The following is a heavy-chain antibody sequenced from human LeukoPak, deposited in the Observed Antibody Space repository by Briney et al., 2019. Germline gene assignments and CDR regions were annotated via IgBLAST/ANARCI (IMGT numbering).Heavy chain of an antibody. CDR1: GYTFASYT. CDR2: INAGNGNT. J-gene: IGHJ5*02. V-gene: IGHV1-3*01. Sequence: ASVKVSCKASGYTFASYTTHWVRQAPGQRLEWMGWINAGNGNTKYSQKFQGRVTITRDTSASTAYMELNSLRSEDTAVYYCARGDSSSWYAGDWFDPWGQGTLVTVSS. CDR3: ARGDSSSWYAGDWFDP. D-gene: IGHD6-13*01.